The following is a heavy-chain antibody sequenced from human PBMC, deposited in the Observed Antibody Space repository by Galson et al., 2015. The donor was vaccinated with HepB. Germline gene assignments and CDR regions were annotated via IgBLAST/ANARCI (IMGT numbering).Heavy chain of an antibody. Sequence: CAISGDSVSSNSAAWNWIRQSPSRGLEWLGRTYYRSKWYNDYAVSVKSRITINPDTSKNQFSLQLNSVTPEDTAVYYCARAGVSYSGSYYWCFHYWGQGTLVTVSS. CDR1: GDSVSSNSAA. V-gene: IGHV6-1*01. J-gene: IGHJ4*02. CDR2: TYYRSKWYN. CDR3: ARAGVSYSGSYYWCFHY. D-gene: IGHD1-26*01.